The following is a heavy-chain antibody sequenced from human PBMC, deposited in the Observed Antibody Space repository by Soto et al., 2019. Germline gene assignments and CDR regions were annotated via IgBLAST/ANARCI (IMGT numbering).Heavy chain of an antibody. V-gene: IGHV1-69*13. J-gene: IGHJ6*02. CDR2: IIPIFGTA. CDR3: ARIWTYRGTTDYYYGMDV. Sequence: ASVKVSCKASGYTFTGYYMHWVRQAPGQGLEWMGGIIPIFGTANYAQKFQGRVTITADESTSTAYMELSSLRSEDTAVYYCARIWTYRGTTDYYYGMDVWGQGTTVTVSS. CDR1: GYTFTGYY. D-gene: IGHD3-3*01.